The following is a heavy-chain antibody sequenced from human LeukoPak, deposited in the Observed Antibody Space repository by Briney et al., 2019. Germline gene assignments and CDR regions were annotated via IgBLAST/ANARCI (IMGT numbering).Heavy chain of an antibody. Sequence: PGGSLRLSCATSGFTFTSHDMNWVRQAPGKGLEWVSGLRYSGDTTFYADSVKGRFTISRDTSKNTLYLQMNSLRAEDTAVYYCAKDLGSSGWYIDYWGQGTLVTVSS. CDR1: GFTFTSHD. V-gene: IGHV3-23*01. D-gene: IGHD6-19*01. CDR3: AKDLGSSGWYIDY. CDR2: LRYSGDTT. J-gene: IGHJ4*02.